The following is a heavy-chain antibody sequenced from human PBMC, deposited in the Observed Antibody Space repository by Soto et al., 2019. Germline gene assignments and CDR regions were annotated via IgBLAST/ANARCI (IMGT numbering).Heavy chain of an antibody. J-gene: IGHJ6*02. V-gene: IGHV1-2*04. CDR1: GYSFTDYH. Sequence: ASVKVSCKASGYSFTDYHIHWVRQAPGQGLEWLGRINPESGGTSTAQKFQGWVTMTTDTSISTASMELTRLTSDDPAIYYCARGDSTDCSNGVCSFFYNHDMDVWGQGTTVTVSS. D-gene: IGHD2-8*01. CDR2: INPESGGT. CDR3: ARGDSTDCSNGVCSFFYNHDMDV.